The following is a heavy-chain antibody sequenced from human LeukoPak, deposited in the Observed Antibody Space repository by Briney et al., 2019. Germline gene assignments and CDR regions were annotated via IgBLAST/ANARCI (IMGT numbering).Heavy chain of an antibody. CDR3: ASGRRQLANFDY. D-gene: IGHD6-6*01. V-gene: IGHV3-66*01. Sequence: GGSLRISCAASGFTVSSNYMSWVRQAPGKGLEWVSVIYSGGSTYYADSVKGRFTISRDNSKNTLYLQMNSLRAEDTAVYYCASGRRQLANFDYWGQGTLVTVSS. J-gene: IGHJ4*02. CDR1: GFTVSSNY. CDR2: IYSGGST.